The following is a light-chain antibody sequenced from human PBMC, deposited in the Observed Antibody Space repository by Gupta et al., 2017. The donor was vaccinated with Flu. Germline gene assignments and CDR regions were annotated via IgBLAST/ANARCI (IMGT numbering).Light chain of an antibody. CDR2: LGS. J-gene: IGKJ3*01. Sequence: DIVMSQSPLSLPVTPGETAYIPCLSSQSLLHSNGYNFLDWYLQKPGQSPQLLIYLGSNPASGVPDRFSGSGSGTDFTLKISRVEPEDFGVYYCMQALQTPFTFGPGTKVDIK. CDR3: MQALQTPFT. CDR1: QSLLHSNGYNF. V-gene: IGKV2-28*01.